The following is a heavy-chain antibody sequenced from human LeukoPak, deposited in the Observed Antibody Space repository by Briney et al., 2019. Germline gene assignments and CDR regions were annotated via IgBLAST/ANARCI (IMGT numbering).Heavy chain of an antibody. V-gene: IGHV3-21*04. Sequence: GGSLRLSCAASGFTFSSYSMNWVRQAPGKGLEWVSSISSSSSYIYYADSVKGRSTISRDNAKNSLYLQMNSLRAEDTAVYYCARSRRTTLDYWGQGTLVTVSS. CDR3: ARSRRTTLDY. CDR2: ISSSSSYI. J-gene: IGHJ4*02. D-gene: IGHD4-11*01. CDR1: GFTFSSYS.